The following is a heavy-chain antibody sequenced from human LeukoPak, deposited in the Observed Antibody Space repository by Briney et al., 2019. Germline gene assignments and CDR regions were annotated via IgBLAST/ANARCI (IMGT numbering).Heavy chain of an antibody. Sequence: PGGSLRLSCAASGFTFSSYGMHWVRQAPGKGLEWIGSIYYSGSTYYNPSLKSRVTISVDTSKNQFSLKLSSVTAADTAVYYCARVAADKIYDILTGYPLDYYYMDVWGKGTTVTISS. CDR3: ARVAADKIYDILTGYPLDYYYMDV. V-gene: IGHV4-39*07. J-gene: IGHJ6*03. CDR1: GFTFSSYG. D-gene: IGHD3-9*01. CDR2: IYYSGST.